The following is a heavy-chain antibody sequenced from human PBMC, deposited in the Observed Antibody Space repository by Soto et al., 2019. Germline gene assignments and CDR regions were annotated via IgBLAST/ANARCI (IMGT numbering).Heavy chain of an antibody. J-gene: IGHJ5*02. CDR2: ISYDGSNK. CDR3: TLVRSPPRVKTWFDP. Sequence: QVQLVESGGGVVQPGRSLRLSCAASGFTFSSYGMHWVRQAPGKGLEWVAVISYDGSNKYYADSVKGRFTISRDTSKNPLYLQMNSLRAEDTAVYYCTLVRSPPRVKTWFDPWGQGTLVTVSS. CDR1: GFTFSSYG. V-gene: IGHV3-30*03. D-gene: IGHD2-8*01.